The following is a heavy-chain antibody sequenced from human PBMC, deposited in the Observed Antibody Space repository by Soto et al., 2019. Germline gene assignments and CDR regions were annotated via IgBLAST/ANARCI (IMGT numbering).Heavy chain of an antibody. V-gene: IGHV3-30*04. CDR2: ISYDGRIK. CDR1: GFTFRSYT. CDR3: ARDHHFGDSGFYYVLDY. D-gene: IGHD3-22*01. J-gene: IGHJ4*02. Sequence: GGSLRLSCAASGFTFRSYTMHWVRQAPGKGLEWVAVISYDGRIKYYADSVKGRFTISRDNSKNTLYLQMNSLRPEDTAVYYCARDHHFGDSGFYYVLDYWGQGTRVTVSS.